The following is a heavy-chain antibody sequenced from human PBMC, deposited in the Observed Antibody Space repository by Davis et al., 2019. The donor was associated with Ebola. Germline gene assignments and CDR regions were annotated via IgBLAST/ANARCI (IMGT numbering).Heavy chain of an antibody. V-gene: IGHV1-69*06. Sequence: SVQVSCKASGGTFISYAISWVRQAPGQGLEWMGGIIPIFGTANYAQKFQGRVTITADKSTSTAYMELSSLRSEDTAVYYCARVRYYYDSSGQKYYFDYWGQGTLVTVSS. CDR3: ARVRYYYDSSGQKYYFDY. J-gene: IGHJ4*02. CDR1: GGTFISYA. CDR2: IIPIFGTA. D-gene: IGHD3-22*01.